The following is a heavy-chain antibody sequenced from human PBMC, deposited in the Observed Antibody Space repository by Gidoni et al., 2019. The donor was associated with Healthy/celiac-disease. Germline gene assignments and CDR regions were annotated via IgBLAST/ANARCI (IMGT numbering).Heavy chain of an antibody. CDR3: ARSVYDFWSGYYRGVGSHYNAYYFDY. D-gene: IGHD3-3*01. Sequence: QGQLQQGGAGLLKPSETLSLTSAVSGGSFSGYYWSWIRQPPGKVLEWIGELNHSGSTNYTPSLKSRVTISVDTSKNQFSLKLSSVPAADTAVYYCARSVYDFWSGYYRGVGSHYNAYYFDYWGQGTLVTVSS. CDR1: GGSFSGYY. V-gene: IGHV4-34*01. J-gene: IGHJ4*02. CDR2: LNHSGST.